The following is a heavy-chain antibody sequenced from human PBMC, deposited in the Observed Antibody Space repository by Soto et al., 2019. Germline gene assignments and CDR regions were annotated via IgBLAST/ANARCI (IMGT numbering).Heavy chain of an antibody. CDR1: GGSISSGGYY. V-gene: IGHV4-31*03. J-gene: IGHJ3*02. Sequence: SETLSLTCTVSGGSISSGGYYWSWIRQHPGKGLEWIGYIYYSGSTYYNPSLKSRVTISVDTSKNQFSLKLSSVTAADTAVYYCAREGTHSSGYYPPSLLDIWGQGTMVIVSS. CDR2: IYYSGST. CDR3: AREGTHSSGYYPPSLLDI. D-gene: IGHD3-22*01.